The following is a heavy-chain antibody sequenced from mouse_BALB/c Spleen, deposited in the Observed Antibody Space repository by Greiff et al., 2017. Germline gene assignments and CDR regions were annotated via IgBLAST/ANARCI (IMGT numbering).Heavy chain of an antibody. D-gene: IGHD2-1*01. J-gene: IGHJ4*01. CDR1: GYTFTSYY. V-gene: IGHV1S81*02. CDR2: INPSNGGT. CDR3: TYGNFRMDY. Sequence: QVQLQQSGAELVKPGASVKLSCKASGYTFTSYYMYWVKQRPGQGLEWIGEINPSNGGTNFNEKFKSKATLTVDKSSSTAYMQLSSLTSEDSAVYYCTYGNFRMDYWGQGTSVTVSS.